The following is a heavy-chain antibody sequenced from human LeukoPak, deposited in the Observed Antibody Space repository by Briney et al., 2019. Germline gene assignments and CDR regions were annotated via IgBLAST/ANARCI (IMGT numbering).Heavy chain of an antibody. CDR1: GGSISSYY. CDR3: ARGYSTSLSRFDP. CDR2: INYSGST. J-gene: IGHJ5*02. Sequence: SETLSLTCTVSGGSISSYYWSWIRQPPGKGLEGIGYINYSGSTNYNPSLKSRVTISIDTSKNQFFLKVSSVTAADTAVYYCARGYSTSLSRFDPWGQGTLVTVSS. D-gene: IGHD2-2*01. V-gene: IGHV4-59*01.